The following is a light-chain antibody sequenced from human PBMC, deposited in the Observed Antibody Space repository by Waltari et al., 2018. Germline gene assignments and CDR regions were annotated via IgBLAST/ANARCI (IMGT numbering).Light chain of an antibody. Sequence: QSALTQPPSASGSPGQSVTISCTGTSGDIGAYNFVSWYQQRPGKAPTLILFGVSERPSGVPDGCSGSKAGNAASRTVPGRQAEEEAEYYGSSYAGSIRVLFGGGTKLTVL. V-gene: IGLV2-8*01. CDR3: SSYAGSIRVL. CDR2: GVS. CDR1: SGDIGAYNF. J-gene: IGLJ2*01.